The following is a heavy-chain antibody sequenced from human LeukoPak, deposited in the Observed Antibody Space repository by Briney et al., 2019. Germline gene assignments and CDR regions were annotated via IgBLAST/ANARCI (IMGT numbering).Heavy chain of an antibody. V-gene: IGHV1-18*01. D-gene: IGHD4-23*01. CDR2: ISAYNGNT. J-gene: IGHJ5*02. CDR3: ARDRSQTTVGNWFDP. Sequence: ASVKVSCKASGYTFTSYGISWVRQAPGQGLEWVGWISAYNGNTNYAQKLQGRVTMTTDASTSTAYMELRSLRSDDTAVYYCARDRSQTTVGNWFDPWGQGTLVTVSS. CDR1: GYTFTSYG.